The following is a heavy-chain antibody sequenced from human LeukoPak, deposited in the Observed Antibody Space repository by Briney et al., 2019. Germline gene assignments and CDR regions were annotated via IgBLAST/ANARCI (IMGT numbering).Heavy chain of an antibody. J-gene: IGHJ4*02. CDR1: GFSFRTHA. D-gene: IGHD6-25*01. Sequence: GGSLRLSCAASGFSFRTHAMSWVRQAPGKGLEWVAVIWYDGSNKYYADSVKGRFTISRDNSKNTLYLQMNSLRAEDTAVYYCAKRALGYFDYWGQGTLVTVSS. V-gene: IGHV3-33*08. CDR2: IWYDGSNK. CDR3: AKRALGYFDY.